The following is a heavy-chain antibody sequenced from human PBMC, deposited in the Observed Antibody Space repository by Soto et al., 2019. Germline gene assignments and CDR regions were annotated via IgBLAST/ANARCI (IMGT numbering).Heavy chain of an antibody. CDR3: ARAHTFYYDNGSYSKQSFYFDF. V-gene: IGHV4-31*02. CDR2: ISYSGRS. J-gene: IGHJ4*02. D-gene: IGHD3-22*01. CDR1: GGSITSGGYY. Sequence: QVQLQESGPRLVKPSQTLALTCSVSGGSITSGGYYWNWIRQFPGGGMEWIGYISYSGRSYYNPSLVSRVTVSRDTSENKFSLTVTSMTAADTAVYFCARAHTFYYDNGSYSKQSFYFDFWGQGTLVTVSS.